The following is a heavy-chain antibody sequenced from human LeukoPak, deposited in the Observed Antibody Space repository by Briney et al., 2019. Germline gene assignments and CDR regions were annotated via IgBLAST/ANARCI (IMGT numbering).Heavy chain of an antibody. CDR3: AKDWGYCSSTSCYDLDAFDI. CDR1: GFTFNTYD. J-gene: IGHJ3*02. D-gene: IGHD2-2*01. CDR2: IRFDGNKK. Sequence: QTGGSLRLSCVASGFTFNTYDIHWVRQAPGKGLEWVAFIRFDGNKKDYADAVKGRFTISRDNSKNTLYLQMNSLRAEDTAVYYCAKDWGYCSSTSCYDLDAFDIWGQGTMVTVSS. V-gene: IGHV3-30*02.